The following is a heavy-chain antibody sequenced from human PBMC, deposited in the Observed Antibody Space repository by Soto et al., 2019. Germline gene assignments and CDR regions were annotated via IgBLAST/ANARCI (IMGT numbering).Heavy chain of an antibody. CDR2: ISSSSSTI. CDR1: GFTLSSYS. Sequence: EVQLVESGGGLVQPGGSLRLSCAASGFTLSSYSMNWVRQAPGKGLEWVSYISSSSSTIYYADSVKGRFTISRDNAKNSLYLQMNSLRAEDTAMYSCARDYCSSTSCYFDYWGQGTLVTVSS. J-gene: IGHJ4*02. V-gene: IGHV3-48*01. CDR3: ARDYCSSTSCYFDY. D-gene: IGHD2-2*01.